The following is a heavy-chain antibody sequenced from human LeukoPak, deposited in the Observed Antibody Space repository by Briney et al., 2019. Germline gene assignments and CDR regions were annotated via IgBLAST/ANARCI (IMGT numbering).Heavy chain of an antibody. CDR2: INPNSGGT. CDR3: ARVMSSSVSGWFDP. Sequence: ASVKVSCKASGYTFTGYYMHWVRQAPGQGLEWMGWINPNSGGTNYAQKFQGRVTMTRDTSISTAYMELSRLRSDDTAVYYCARVMSSSVSGWFDPWGQGTLVTVSS. CDR1: GYTFTGYY. J-gene: IGHJ5*02. D-gene: IGHD6-6*01. V-gene: IGHV1-2*02.